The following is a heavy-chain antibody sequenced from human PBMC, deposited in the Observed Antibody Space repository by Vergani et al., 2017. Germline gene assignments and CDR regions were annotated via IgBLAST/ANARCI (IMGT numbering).Heavy chain of an antibody. V-gene: IGHV4-61*02. CDR2: IYTSGST. Sequence: QVQLQESGPGLVKPSQTLSLTCTVSGGSISSGSYYWSWIRQPAGKGLEWIGRIYTSGSTNYNPSLKSRVTIAVDTSKNQFSLKLSSVTAADTAVYYCARADLGGGSSTSCFDYWGQGTLVTVSS. CDR1: GGSISSGSYY. CDR3: ARADLGGGSSTSCFDY. J-gene: IGHJ4*02. D-gene: IGHD2-2*01.